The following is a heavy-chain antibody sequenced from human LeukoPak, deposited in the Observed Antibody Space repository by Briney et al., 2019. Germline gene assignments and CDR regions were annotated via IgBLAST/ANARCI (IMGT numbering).Heavy chain of an antibody. CDR1: GGTFSSYA. CDR3: ARTPVPDIVVVPAAQPLYYYYYGMDV. CDR2: IIPIFGTA. D-gene: IGHD2-2*01. V-gene: IGHV1-69*13. Sequence: SVKVSCKASGGTFSSYAISWVRQAPGQGLEWMRGIIPIFGTANYAQKFQGRVTITADESTSTAYMELSSLRSEDTAVYYCARTPVPDIVVVPAAQPLYYYYYGMDVWGQGTSVTVSS. J-gene: IGHJ6*02.